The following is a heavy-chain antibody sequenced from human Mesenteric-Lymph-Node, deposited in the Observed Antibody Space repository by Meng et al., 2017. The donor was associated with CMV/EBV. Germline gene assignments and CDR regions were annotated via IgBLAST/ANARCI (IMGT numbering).Heavy chain of an antibody. CDR2: IWYDETEK. D-gene: IGHD5-18*01. J-gene: IGHJ5*02. V-gene: IGHV3-33*03. CDR1: GFSFSTSH. Sequence: GGSLRLSCAASGFSFSTSHMHWVRQAPGKGLEWVAYIWYDETEKSSADSVKGRFTISRDNAKNSLYLQMNSLRAEDTAVYYCAKGGLYSYGHGGWFDPWGQGTLVTVSS. CDR3: AKGGLYSYGHGGWFDP.